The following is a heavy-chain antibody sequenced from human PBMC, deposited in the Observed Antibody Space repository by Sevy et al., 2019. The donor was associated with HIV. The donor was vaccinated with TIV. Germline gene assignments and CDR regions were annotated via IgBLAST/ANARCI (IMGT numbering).Heavy chain of an antibody. V-gene: IGHV4-59*08. CDR1: GGSISSYY. Sequence: SETLSLTCTVSGGSISSYYWSWIRQPPGKGLEWIGYIYYSGSTNYNPSLKSRVTISVDTSKNQFSLKLSSVTAADTAVYYCARHSSRGWYPGRSHIVGATSGYYHYMDVWGKGTTVTVSS. CDR3: ARHSSRGWYPGRSHIVGATSGYYHYMDV. J-gene: IGHJ6*03. D-gene: IGHD1-26*01. CDR2: IYYSGST.